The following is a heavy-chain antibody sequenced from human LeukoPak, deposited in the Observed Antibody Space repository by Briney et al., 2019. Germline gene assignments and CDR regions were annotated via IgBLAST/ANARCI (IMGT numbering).Heavy chain of an antibody. Sequence: PGGSLRLSCAASGLTFDDYGMSWVRQAPGKGLEWVSGINWNGGSTGYADSVKGRFTISRDNAKNSLYLQMNSLRAEDTALYYCARDGASGYDILTPLDYWGQGTLVTVSS. CDR2: INWNGGST. D-gene: IGHD3-9*01. J-gene: IGHJ4*02. CDR3: ARDGASGYDILTPLDY. CDR1: GLTFDDYG. V-gene: IGHV3-20*04.